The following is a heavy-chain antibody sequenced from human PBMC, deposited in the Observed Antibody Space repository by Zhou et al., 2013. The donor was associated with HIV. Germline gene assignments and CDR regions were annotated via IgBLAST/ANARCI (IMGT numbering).Heavy chain of an antibody. Sequence: QVQLVQSGAEVRKPGSSVKVSCRVSGDTFRSRYAISWVRQAPGQGLEWMGGITPIFGTPNYAQKFQGRVTITTDESTSTAYLELSSVRSDDTAVYYCVRVVEGCSTSCYFYYWGQGTLVTVSS. CDR2: ITPIFGTP. V-gene: IGHV1-69*05. J-gene: IGHJ4*02. D-gene: IGHD2-2*01. CDR1: GDTFRSRYA. CDR3: VRVVEGCSTSCYFYY.